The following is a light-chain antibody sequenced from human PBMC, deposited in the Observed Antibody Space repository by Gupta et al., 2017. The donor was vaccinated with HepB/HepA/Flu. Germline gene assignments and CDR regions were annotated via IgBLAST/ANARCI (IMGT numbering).Light chain of an antibody. CDR1: QSALYSSNNKNY. V-gene: IGKV4-1*01. CDR2: WAS. CDR3: QQYYSTLT. Sequence: ATINCKSSQSALYSSNNKNYLAWYQQKPGQPPKLLIYWASTRESGVPDRFSGSGSGTDFTLTISSLQAEDVAVYYCQQYYSTLTFGQGTKLEIK. J-gene: IGKJ2*01.